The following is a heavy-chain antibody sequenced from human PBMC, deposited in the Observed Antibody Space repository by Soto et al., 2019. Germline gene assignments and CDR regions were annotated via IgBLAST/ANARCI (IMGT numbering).Heavy chain of an antibody. CDR1: GFTFSNAW. V-gene: IGHV3-15*01. CDR3: TTDLYYDFWSGSV. D-gene: IGHD3-3*01. Sequence: PGGSLRLSCAASGFTFSNAWMSWVRQAPGKGLEWVGRIKSKTDGGTTDYAAPVKGRFTISRDDSKNTLYLQMDSLKTEDTAVYYCTTDLYYDFWSGSVWGQGTTVTVSS. J-gene: IGHJ6*02. CDR2: IKSKTDGGTT.